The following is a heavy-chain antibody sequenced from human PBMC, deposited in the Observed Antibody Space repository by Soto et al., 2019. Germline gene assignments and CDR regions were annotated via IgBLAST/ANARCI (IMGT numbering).Heavy chain of an antibody. CDR1: GFTVSSNY. J-gene: IGHJ6*03. CDR2: LYSGGST. D-gene: IGHD1-26*01. Sequence: GGSLRLSCAASGFTVSSNYMSWLRQAPGKGLEWVSVLYSGGSTYYADSVKGRFTISRHDSNNTLFLQMNSLRADDTAVYYCARAAWGLWFRYIDVWGQGPTVTVSS. CDR3: ARAAWGLWFRYIDV. V-gene: IGHV3-53*04.